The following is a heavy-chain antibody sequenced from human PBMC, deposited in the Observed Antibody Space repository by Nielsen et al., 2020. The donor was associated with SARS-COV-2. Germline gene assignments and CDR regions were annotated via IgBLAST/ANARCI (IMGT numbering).Heavy chain of an antibody. CDR2: VYHTGGT. D-gene: IGHD4-11*01. CDR3: ARELQSNYFDS. V-gene: IGHV4-4*02. CDR1: GGSISTNAW. Sequence: SETLSLTCAVSGGSISTNAWWTWVRQAPRKGLEWIGEVYHTGGTNYNPSLKSRVTLSVDKSKRQFSLKLTSVTAADTAVYYCARELQSNYFDSWGQGSLVTVSS. J-gene: IGHJ4*02.